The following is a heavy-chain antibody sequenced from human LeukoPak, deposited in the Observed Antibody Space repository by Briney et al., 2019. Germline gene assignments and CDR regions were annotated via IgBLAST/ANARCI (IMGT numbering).Heavy chain of an antibody. Sequence: SETLSLTCTVSGDSISNYYWTWIRQPPGKGREWIGYIHHSGYTNYNPPLKSRVTISVDTSKNQFSLSLISVTAADTAVYYCARVGDCSGGTCYYHYYMDVWGKGTTVTVSS. CDR3: ARVGDCSGGTCYYHYYMDV. J-gene: IGHJ6*03. CDR2: IHHSGYT. D-gene: IGHD2-15*01. CDR1: GDSISNYY. V-gene: IGHV4-59*01.